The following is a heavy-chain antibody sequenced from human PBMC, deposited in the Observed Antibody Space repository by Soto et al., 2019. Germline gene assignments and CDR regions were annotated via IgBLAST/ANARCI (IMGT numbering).Heavy chain of an antibody. D-gene: IGHD3-10*01. J-gene: IGHJ4*02. CDR3: ARESWFGEYPLV. CDR1: GGSISSGDYY. Sequence: PSETLSLTCTVSGGSISSGDYYWSWIRQPPGKGLEWIGYIYYSGSTNYNPSLKSRVTISVDTSKNQFSLKLSSVTAADTAVYYCARESWFGEYPLVWGQGTLVTVSS. CDR2: IYYSGST. V-gene: IGHV4-61*08.